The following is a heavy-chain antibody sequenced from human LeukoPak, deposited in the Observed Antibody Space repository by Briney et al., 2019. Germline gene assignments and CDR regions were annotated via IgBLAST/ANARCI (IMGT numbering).Heavy chain of an antibody. CDR3: ARGRKVVCSSTSCPGWFDP. CDR1: GGSFSDYY. J-gene: IGHJ5*02. Sequence: SETLSLTCGVSGGSFSDYYWTWIRQSPGKGLEWIGEINHTGYTNYKPSLKRQVTMSVDTSKNQVTLKLTSVTAADTAVYFCARGRKVVCSSTSCPGWFDPWAQGTLVTVSS. D-gene: IGHD2-2*01. CDR2: INHTGYT. V-gene: IGHV4-34*01.